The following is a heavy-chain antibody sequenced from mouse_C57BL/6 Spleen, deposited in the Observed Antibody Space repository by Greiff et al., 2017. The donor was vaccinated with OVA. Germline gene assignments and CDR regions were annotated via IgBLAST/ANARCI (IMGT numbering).Heavy chain of an antibody. V-gene: IGHV1-52*01. CDR2: IDPSDSET. D-gene: IGHD4-1*01. Sequence: QVHVKQPGAELVRPGSSVKLSCKASGYTFTSYWMHWVKQRPIQGLEWIGNIDPSDSETHYNQKFKDKATLTVDKSSSTAYMQLSSLTSEDSAVYYCARTGTAYAMDYWGQGTSVTVSS. J-gene: IGHJ4*01. CDR3: ARTGTAYAMDY. CDR1: GYTFTSYW.